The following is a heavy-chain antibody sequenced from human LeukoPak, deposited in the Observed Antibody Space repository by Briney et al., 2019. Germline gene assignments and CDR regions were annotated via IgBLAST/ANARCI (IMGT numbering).Heavy chain of an antibody. Sequence: GGSLRLSCAASGFTFSSYSMNWVRQAPGKGLEWVSSISSSSSYIYYADSVKGRFTISRDNAKNSLYLQMNSLRAEDTAVYYCGRDWRNSSSWSRGWFDPGGQGTLVTVSS. D-gene: IGHD6-13*01. CDR3: GRDWRNSSSWSRGWFDP. J-gene: IGHJ5*02. CDR1: GFTFSSYS. V-gene: IGHV3-21*01. CDR2: ISSSSSYI.